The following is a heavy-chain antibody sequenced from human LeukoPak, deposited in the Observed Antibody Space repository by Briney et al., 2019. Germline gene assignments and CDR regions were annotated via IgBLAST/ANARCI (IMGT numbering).Heavy chain of an antibody. CDR1: GFTFSSYA. J-gene: IGHJ4*02. CDR3: AKPATYYYDSSGLADY. D-gene: IGHD3-22*01. CDR2: ISGSGGST. V-gene: IGHV3-23*01. Sequence: PGGSLRLSCAASGFTFSSYAMSWVRQAPGKGLGWVSAISGSGGSTYYADSVKGRFTISRDNSKNTLYLQMNSLRAEDTAVYYCAKPATYYYDSSGLADYWGQGTLVTVSS.